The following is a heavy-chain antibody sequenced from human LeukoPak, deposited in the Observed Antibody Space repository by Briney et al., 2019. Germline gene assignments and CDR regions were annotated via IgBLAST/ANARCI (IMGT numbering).Heavy chain of an antibody. J-gene: IGHJ4*02. CDR1: GFTFSSYW. CDR3: ARDRGYFDWLLDY. Sequence: GGSLRLSCAASGFTFSSYWMGWVRQAPGKGLEWVANIKQDGSEKYYVDSVKGRFTISRDNAKNSLYLQMNSLRAEDTAVYYCARDRGYFDWLLDYWGQGTLVTVSS. CDR2: IKQDGSEK. V-gene: IGHV3-7*01. D-gene: IGHD3-9*01.